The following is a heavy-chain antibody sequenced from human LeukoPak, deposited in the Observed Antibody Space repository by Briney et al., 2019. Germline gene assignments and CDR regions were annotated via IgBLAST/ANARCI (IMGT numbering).Heavy chain of an antibody. Sequence: QPGRSLRLSCAASGFTFSSYGMHWVRQAPGKGLEWVAVISYDGSNKYYADSVKGRFTISRDNSKNTLYLQMNSLRAEDTAVYYCAKDPYSDYFYWGQGTLVTVSS. J-gene: IGHJ4*02. D-gene: IGHD4-11*01. CDR1: GFTFSSYG. CDR3: AKDPYSDYFY. V-gene: IGHV3-30*18. CDR2: ISYDGSNK.